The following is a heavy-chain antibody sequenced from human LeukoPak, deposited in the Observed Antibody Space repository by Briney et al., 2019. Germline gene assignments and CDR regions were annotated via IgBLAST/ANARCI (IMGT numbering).Heavy chain of an antibody. CDR1: GFTFSSYS. Sequence: GGSLRLSCAASGFTFSSYSMNWVRQAPGKGLEWVSSISSSSSYIYYADSVKGRFTISRDNSKNTLYLQMNSLRAEDTAVYYCASGYCSGGSCYPLGDAFDIWGQGTMVTVSS. D-gene: IGHD2-15*01. CDR2: ISSSSSYI. CDR3: ASGYCSGGSCYPLGDAFDI. J-gene: IGHJ3*02. V-gene: IGHV3-21*01.